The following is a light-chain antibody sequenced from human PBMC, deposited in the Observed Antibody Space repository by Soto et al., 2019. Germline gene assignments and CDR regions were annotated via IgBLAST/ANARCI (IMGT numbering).Light chain of an antibody. CDR2: EVS. V-gene: IGLV2-14*01. CDR3: SSHTSSSTHVV. CDR1: SSDVGGYNY. Sequence: QSALTQPASVSGSPGQSITISCTGTSSDVGGYNYVSWYQQHPGKAPKLMIYEVSNRPSGVSNRFSGSKSGNTASLTISGLQAEDDAYYCCSSHTSSSTHVVFGGGTKLTLL. J-gene: IGLJ2*01.